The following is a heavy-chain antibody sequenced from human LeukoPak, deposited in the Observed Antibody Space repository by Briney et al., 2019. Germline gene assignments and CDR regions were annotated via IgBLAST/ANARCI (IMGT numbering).Heavy chain of an antibody. V-gene: IGHV1-2*02. Sequence: HRASVKVSCKASEYTFTGYYLHWVRQAPGQGLEWIGWINPHSGDTDYAQKFQGRVTMTRDTSISTAYMELSSLRSEDTAVYYCARGPEYYYDSGGYFDYWGQGTLVTVSS. CDR3: ARGPEYYYDSGGYFDY. CDR1: EYTFTGYY. D-gene: IGHD3-22*01. CDR2: INPHSGDT. J-gene: IGHJ4*02.